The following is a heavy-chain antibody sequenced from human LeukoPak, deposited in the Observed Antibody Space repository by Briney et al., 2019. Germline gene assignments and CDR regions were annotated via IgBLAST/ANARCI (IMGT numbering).Heavy chain of an antibody. V-gene: IGHV1-2*06. CDR2: INPNSGGT. CDR1: GYTLTELS. J-gene: IGHJ4*02. D-gene: IGHD4-4*01. Sequence: ASVKVSCKVSGYTLTELSMHWVRQAPGQGLEWMGRINPNSGGTNYAQKFQGRVTMTRDTSISTAYMELSRLRSDDTAVFYCAMTNSNYFDSWGQGTLVTVSS. CDR3: AMTNSNYFDS.